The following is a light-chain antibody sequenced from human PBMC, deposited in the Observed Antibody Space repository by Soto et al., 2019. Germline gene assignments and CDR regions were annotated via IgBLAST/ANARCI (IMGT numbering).Light chain of an antibody. V-gene: IGKV1-9*01. J-gene: IGKJ1*01. CDR2: AAS. CDR3: QQYGSSPT. CDR1: QGIGSY. Sequence: IQLTQSPSSLSASVGDRVTITCRASQGIGSYLAWYQQKPGEAPKLLIFAASTLQSGVPSRFSGSGSGTDFTLTISSLQAEDFAVYYCQQYGSSPTFGQGTKVDIK.